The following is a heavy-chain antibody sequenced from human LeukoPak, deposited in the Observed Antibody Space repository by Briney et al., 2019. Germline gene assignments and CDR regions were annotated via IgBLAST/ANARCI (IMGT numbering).Heavy chain of an antibody. CDR1: GYTFTSYD. Sequence: ASVKVSCKASGYTFTSYDINWVRQATGQGLEWMGWMNPNSGNTGYAQKFQGRVTMTRNTSISTAYMELSSLRSEDTAVYYCARVLAAAEANWFDPWGQGTLVTVSS. J-gene: IGHJ5*02. D-gene: IGHD6-13*01. CDR2: MNPNSGNT. CDR3: ARVLAAAEANWFDP. V-gene: IGHV1-8*01.